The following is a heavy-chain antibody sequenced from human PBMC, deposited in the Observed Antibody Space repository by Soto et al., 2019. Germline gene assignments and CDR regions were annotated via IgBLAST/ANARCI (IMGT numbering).Heavy chain of an antibody. J-gene: IGHJ5*02. D-gene: IGHD3-22*01. Sequence: QVQLQESGPGLVKPSQTLSLTCSVSGDSISSGGYYWSWIRQSPGKGLQWIGNIYYSGSTYYNPARTSRLSMSVDTSKNQFSLKLGSVTAADTAVYFCAREFDTSGWPSGMQHDRFDPWGQGTLVTVSS. CDR1: GDSISSGGYY. CDR3: AREFDTSGWPSGMQHDRFDP. CDR2: IYYSGST. V-gene: IGHV4-31*03.